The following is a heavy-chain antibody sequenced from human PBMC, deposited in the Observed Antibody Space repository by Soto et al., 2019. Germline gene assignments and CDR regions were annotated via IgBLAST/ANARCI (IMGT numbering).Heavy chain of an antibody. D-gene: IGHD3-3*01. Sequence: GGSLRLSCAASGFTFSSYAMHWVRQAPGKGLEWVAVISYDGSNKYYADSVKGRFTISRDNSKNTLYLQMNSLRAEDTAVYYCARDLGDIYYDFWSGSPGSYYYGRDVCGQGSRV. V-gene: IGHV3-30-3*01. CDR2: ISYDGSNK. J-gene: IGHJ6*02. CDR1: GFTFSSYA. CDR3: ARDLGDIYYDFWSGSPGSYYYGRDV.